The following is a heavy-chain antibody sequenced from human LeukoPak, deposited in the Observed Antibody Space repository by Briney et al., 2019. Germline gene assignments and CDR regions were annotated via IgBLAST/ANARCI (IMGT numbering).Heavy chain of an antibody. V-gene: IGHV3-64*01. CDR2: IRSNVGST. Sequence: SLRLSCAASVFTFSSYAMQAGRPTPGEGPGYVSAIRSNVGSTYYANSVKGRFTISRDNSKNTRYLQMGSLRAEDMAVYYCARGPGRSLDYYYYYYGMDVWDQGNTVTVSS. D-gene: IGHD3/OR15-3a*01. CDR3: ARGPGRSLDYYYYYYGMDV. J-gene: IGHJ6*02. CDR1: VFTFSSYA.